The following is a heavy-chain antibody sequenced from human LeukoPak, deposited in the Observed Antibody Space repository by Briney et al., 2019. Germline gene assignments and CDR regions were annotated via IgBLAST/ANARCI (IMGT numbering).Heavy chain of an antibody. D-gene: IGHD3-16*02. V-gene: IGHV3-21*01. J-gene: IGHJ4*02. CDR3: ARDVYDYVWGSYRYVDY. Sequence: GGSXXLSCAASGFTFSSYSMNWVRQAPGKGLEWGSSISSSRSYIYYADYVKGGFTICRDNDKNSLYLKMNRQRAEDTAVYYCARDVYDYVWGSYRYVDYWGQRTLVTVSS. CDR2: ISSSRSYI. CDR1: GFTFSSYS.